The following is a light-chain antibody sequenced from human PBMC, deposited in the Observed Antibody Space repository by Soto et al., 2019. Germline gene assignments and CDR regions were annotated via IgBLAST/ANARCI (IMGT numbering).Light chain of an antibody. CDR3: QQRSNWPLT. Sequence: EIGLTQSPATLSLSPGERAALSCRASQSVSSYLAWYEQKPGQAHRLLIYDASNRATDIPARFSGSGSGTDFTLAIISLEPEDFAVYYCQQRSNWPLTFGGGTKVEIK. CDR2: DAS. V-gene: IGKV3-11*01. CDR1: QSVSSY. J-gene: IGKJ4*01.